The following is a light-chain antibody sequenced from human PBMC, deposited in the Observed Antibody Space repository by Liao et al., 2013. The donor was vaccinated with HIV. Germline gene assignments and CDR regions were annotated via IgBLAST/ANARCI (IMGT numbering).Light chain of an antibody. CDR2: YNS. CDR1: SIGYYS. Sequence: SYELTQPPSVSVAPGQTATISCGGNSIGYYSVHWYVQRPGQAPVLVIYYNSDRPSGIPERFSGSNSGNTATLTISGVEAGDEADYYCQVWDSSTPSVVFGGGTSLTVL. CDR3: QVWDSSTPSVV. V-gene: IGLV3-21*01. J-gene: IGLJ2*01.